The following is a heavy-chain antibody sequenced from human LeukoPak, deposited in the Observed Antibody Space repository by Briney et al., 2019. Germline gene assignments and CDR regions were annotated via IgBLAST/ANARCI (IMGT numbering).Heavy chain of an antibody. J-gene: IGHJ4*02. CDR1: GFTFSSYW. D-gene: IGHD4-17*01. V-gene: IGHV3-74*01. CDR2: IDSDGSRI. CDR3: ARVYGDLDY. Sequence: GGSLRLSCEASGFTFSSYWMHWVRQAPGKGLVWVSRIDSDGSRISYADSVKGRFTISRDNAKNSLYLQMNSLRAEDTAVYYCARVYGDLDYWGQGTLVTVSS.